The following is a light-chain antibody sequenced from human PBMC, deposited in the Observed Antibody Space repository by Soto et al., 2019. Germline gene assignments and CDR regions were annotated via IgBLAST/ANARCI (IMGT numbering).Light chain of an antibody. CDR3: AAWDDSLNGWV. CDR1: NSNIGNNP. CDR2: TNK. Sequence: QSVLTQPPSASGTPGQRVTISFSGINSNIGNNPVNWYQQFTGTAPNLLIYTNKQRPSGVPDRFSGSTSGTSASLAISGLQSEDEADYYCAAWDDSLNGWVFGGGTKLTVL. J-gene: IGLJ3*02. V-gene: IGLV1-44*01.